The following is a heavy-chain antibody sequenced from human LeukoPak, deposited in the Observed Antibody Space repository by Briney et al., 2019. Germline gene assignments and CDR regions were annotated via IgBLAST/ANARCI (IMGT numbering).Heavy chain of an antibody. CDR3: AKGFRSAGS. D-gene: IGHD3-3*01. V-gene: IGHV3-23*01. CDR2: ITGGGLHT. Sequence: PGGSLRPSCAASGFTFSSFALTWVRQTPGKGLEWVSAITGGGLHTYYADSVKGRFTISRDNSKNTVYLQMNSLRPDDAAVYYCAKGFRSAGSWGQGTLVTVAS. J-gene: IGHJ4*02. CDR1: GFTFSSFA.